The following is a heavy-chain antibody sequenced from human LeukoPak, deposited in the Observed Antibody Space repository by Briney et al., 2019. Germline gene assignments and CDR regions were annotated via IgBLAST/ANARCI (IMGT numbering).Heavy chain of an antibody. CDR1: GFTFSSYA. J-gene: IGHJ4*02. Sequence: GGSLRLSCAASGFTFSSYAMSWVRQAPGKGLEWVSYISSSSSTIYYADSVKGRFTISRDNAKNSLYLQMNSLRAEDTAVYYCARAFRDVIFDSWGQGTLVTVSS. V-gene: IGHV3-48*04. CDR3: ARAFRDVIFDS. D-gene: IGHD5-24*01. CDR2: ISSSSSTI.